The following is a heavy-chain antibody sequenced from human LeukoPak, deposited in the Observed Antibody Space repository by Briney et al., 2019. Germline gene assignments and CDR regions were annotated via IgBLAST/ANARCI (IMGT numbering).Heavy chain of an antibody. Sequence: PSETLSLTCTVSGGSIGSYYWSWIRQPPGKGLEWIGYIYYSGSTNYNPSLKSRVTTSVDMSNNQFSLKLSSVTAADTAVYYCARRGDGYNQGVWYFDYWGQGTLVIVSS. D-gene: IGHD5-24*01. CDR2: IYYSGST. V-gene: IGHV4-59*08. CDR1: GGSIGSYY. J-gene: IGHJ4*02. CDR3: ARRGDGYNQGVWYFDY.